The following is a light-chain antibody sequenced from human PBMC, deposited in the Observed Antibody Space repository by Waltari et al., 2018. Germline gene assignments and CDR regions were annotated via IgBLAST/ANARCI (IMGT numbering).Light chain of an antibody. CDR1: QSVSSQ. J-gene: IGKJ1*01. V-gene: IGKV3-11*01. CDR2: DAS. CDR3: QQCNNSPPT. Sequence: EIVLTQSTATQPLSTGEGAAISCRASQSVSSQLVWYQQKRGQAPRLLIYDASNRATGIPARFSGSGSGTDFTLTISSLEPEDFAVYYCQQCNNSPPTFGQGTKVEIK.